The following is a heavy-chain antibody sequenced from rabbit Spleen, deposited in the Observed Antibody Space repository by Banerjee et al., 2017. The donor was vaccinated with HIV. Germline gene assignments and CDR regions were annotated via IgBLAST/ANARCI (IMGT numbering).Heavy chain of an antibody. J-gene: IGHJ6*01. V-gene: IGHV1S40*01. CDR2: IDIGNGNI. Sequence: QSLEESGGDLVKPGASLTLTCTASGFSFSSSDYMCWVRQAPGKGLEWIGCIDIGNGNIYYANWAKGRFTISKTSSTTVTLQMTSLTAADTATYFCARDTSSSFSSYGMDLWGPGTLVTVS. CDR3: ARDTSSSFSSYGMDL. CDR1: GFSFSSSDY. D-gene: IGHD1-1*01.